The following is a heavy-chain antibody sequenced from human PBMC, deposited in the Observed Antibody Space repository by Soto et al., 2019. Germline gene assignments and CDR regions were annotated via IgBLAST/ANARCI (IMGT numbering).Heavy chain of an antibody. V-gene: IGHV3-30-3*01. D-gene: IGHD6-13*01. CDR2: ISYDGSNK. J-gene: IGHJ4*02. CDR1: GFTFSSYA. CDR3: VSSAYSSSWYVVGY. Sequence: QVQLVESGGGVVQPGRSLRLSCAASGFTFSSYAMHWVRQAPGKGLEWVAGISYDGSNKYYADSVKGRFTISRDNSKNSLYLQMNSMRAEDTAVSDCVSSAYSSSWYVVGYWGQGTLVIV.